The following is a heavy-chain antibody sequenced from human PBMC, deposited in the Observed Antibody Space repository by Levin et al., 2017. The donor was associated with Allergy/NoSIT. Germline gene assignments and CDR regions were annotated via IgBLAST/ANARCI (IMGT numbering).Heavy chain of an antibody. V-gene: IGHV3-15*05. Sequence: GGSLRLSCAASGFTFSNVWMNWVRQAPGKGLEWVGRIKSITDGGTTDYAAPVKGRFIISRDYSKNTLFLHLNSLITEDTAVYYCVAAAGCHWGQGTRVTVSS. CDR1: GFTFSNVW. D-gene: IGHD6-13*01. J-gene: IGHJ4*02. CDR3: VAAAGCH. CDR2: IKSITDGGTT.